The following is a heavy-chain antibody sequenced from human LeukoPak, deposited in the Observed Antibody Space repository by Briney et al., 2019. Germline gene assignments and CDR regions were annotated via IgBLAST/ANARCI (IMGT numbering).Heavy chain of an antibody. D-gene: IGHD3-10*01. CDR1: GFTFSSYN. V-gene: IGHV3-21*01. CDR3: ARDQYYYGSGSYFHAFDI. Sequence: PGGSLRLSCAASGFTFSSYNMNWVRQAPGKGLEWVSSVSSSSTYIYYADSVKGRFTISRDNAKNSLYLQMNSLRAEDTAVYYCARDQYYYGSGSYFHAFDIWGQGTMVTVSS. J-gene: IGHJ3*02. CDR2: VSSSSTYI.